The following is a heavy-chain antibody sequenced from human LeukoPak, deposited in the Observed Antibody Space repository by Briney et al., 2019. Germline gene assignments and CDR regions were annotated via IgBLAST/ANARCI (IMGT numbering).Heavy chain of an antibody. CDR2: FYNSGRT. V-gene: IGHV4-61*02. J-gene: IGHJ5*02. CDR3: ARWDLKSDWFDP. Sequence: PSQTLSLTCTVSGGSISSDLYYWNWIRQPAGKGLEWIGRFYNSGRTNFNPSLKSRVTISADTSKNQFSLKLRSVTAADTAVYYCARWDLKSDWFDPWGQGTLVIVST. CDR1: GGSISSDLYY. D-gene: IGHD1-26*01.